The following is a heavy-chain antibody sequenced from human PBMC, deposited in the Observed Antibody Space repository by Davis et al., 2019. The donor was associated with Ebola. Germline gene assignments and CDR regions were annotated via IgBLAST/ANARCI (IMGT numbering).Heavy chain of an antibody. J-gene: IGHJ6*02. D-gene: IGHD6-6*01. V-gene: IGHV3-49*04. Sequence: SLTLSCAASGVTFSNDSMNWVRQAPGKGLEWVGFIRSKAYGGRPAYATSVKDRFTISRDDSKTIAYLQLDSLKTEDTAVYYCSRDLKQRPPSYYYGMDVWGQGTTVTVSS. CDR2: IRSKAYGGRP. CDR1: GVTFSNDS. CDR3: SRDLKQRPPSYYYGMDV.